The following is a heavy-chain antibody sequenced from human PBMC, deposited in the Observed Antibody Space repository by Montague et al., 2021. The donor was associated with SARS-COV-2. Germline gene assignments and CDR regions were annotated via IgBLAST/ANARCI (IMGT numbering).Heavy chain of an antibody. J-gene: IGHJ6*02. V-gene: IGHV4-34*01. Sequence: SETLSLTCAVYGGSFSGYYWSWIRQPPGKGLEWIGEINHSGSTNYNPSLKSRVTISVDTSKNQFSLKLSSVTAADTAVYYCARGRLILLWFGELLSGGDYYGMDVWGPGTTVTVSS. CDR1: GGSFSGYY. D-gene: IGHD3-10*01. CDR3: ARGRLILLWFGELLSGGDYYGMDV. CDR2: INHSGST.